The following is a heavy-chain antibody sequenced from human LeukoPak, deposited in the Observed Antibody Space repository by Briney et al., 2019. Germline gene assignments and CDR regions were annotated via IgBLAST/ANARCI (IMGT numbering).Heavy chain of an antibody. V-gene: IGHV4-61*01. D-gene: IGHD3-22*01. CDR3: ARHIYYYDGSNFEGHYYFDY. CDR2: IYYSGST. Sequence: SETLSLTCTVSGGSVSSGSYYWSWIRQPPGKGLELIGYIYYSGSTNYNPSLKSRVTISVDTSKNQFSLKLSSVTAADTAVYYCARHIYYYDGSNFEGHYYFDYWGQGTLVTVSS. J-gene: IGHJ4*02. CDR1: GGSVSSGSYY.